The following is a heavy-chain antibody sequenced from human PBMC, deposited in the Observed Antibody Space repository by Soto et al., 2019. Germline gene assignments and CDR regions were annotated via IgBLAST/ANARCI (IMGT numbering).Heavy chain of an antibody. Sequence: RLSCEASGFTFSRRAMSWVRQAPGKGLEWVSVISGSGGSKYYLDSVKGRLTISRDNSQNTLYLQMNSLRAEDTAVYFCAKEAIDSTVTTYFDYWGQGTMVTVYS. D-gene: IGHD4-17*01. V-gene: IGHV3-23*01. CDR3: AKEAIDSTVTTYFDY. J-gene: IGHJ4*02. CDR1: GFTFSRRA. CDR2: ISGSGGSK.